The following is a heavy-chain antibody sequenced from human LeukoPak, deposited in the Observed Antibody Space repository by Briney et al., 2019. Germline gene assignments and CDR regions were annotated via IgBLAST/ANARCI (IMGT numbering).Heavy chain of an antibody. D-gene: IGHD1-26*01. CDR3: ARAEWELAFFDY. Sequence: PGGSLRLSCAASGFTVSSNYMSWVRQAPGKGLEWVSVIYSGGSTYYADSVKGRFTISRDNSKNTLYLQMNSLRAEDTAVYYCARAEWELAFFDYWGQGTLVTVSS. V-gene: IGHV3-66*01. J-gene: IGHJ4*02. CDR2: IYSGGST. CDR1: GFTVSSNY.